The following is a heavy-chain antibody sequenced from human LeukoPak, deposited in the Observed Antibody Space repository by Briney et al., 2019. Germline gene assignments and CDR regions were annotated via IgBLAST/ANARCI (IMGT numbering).Heavy chain of an antibody. J-gene: IGHJ4*02. CDR3: ARSPAFFPDYYDSSGFFDY. CDR1: GFTFSIYA. Sequence: GGSLRLSCAASGFTFSIYAMSWVRQAPGKGLEWVSAISGSGGSTYYADSVKGRFTISRDNAKNSLYLQMNSLRAEDTAVYYCARSPAFFPDYYDSSGFFDYWGQGTLVTVSS. V-gene: IGHV3-23*01. D-gene: IGHD3-22*01. CDR2: ISGSGGST.